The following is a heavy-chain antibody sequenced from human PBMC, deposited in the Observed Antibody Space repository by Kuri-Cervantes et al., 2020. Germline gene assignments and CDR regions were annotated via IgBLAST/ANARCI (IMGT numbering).Heavy chain of an antibody. CDR3: AMALGAPLGC. CDR2: ISGSGGST. D-gene: IGHD4/OR15-4a*01. V-gene: IGHV3-23*01. CDR1: GFTFSSYA. J-gene: IGHJ4*02. Sequence: GESLKISCAASGFTFSSYAMSWVRQAPGKGLEWVSAISGSGGSTYYADSVKGRFTVSRDNAKNSLYLQMNSLRAEDTAVYYCAMALGAPLGCWGQGTLVTVSS.